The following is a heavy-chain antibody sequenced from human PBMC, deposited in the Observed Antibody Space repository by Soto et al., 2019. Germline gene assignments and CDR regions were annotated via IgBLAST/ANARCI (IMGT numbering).Heavy chain of an antibody. CDR1: GYTFTSYG. J-gene: IGHJ6*02. Sequence: QVQLVQSGAEVKKPGASVKVSCKASGYTFTSYGISWVRQAPGQGLEWMGWISAYNGNTNYAQKHQGRVTMTTDTSTSTAYMELRSLRSDDTAVYYCARVNVNYDFWSGYYYYYYGMDVWGQGTTVTVSS. V-gene: IGHV1-18*01. D-gene: IGHD3-3*01. CDR2: ISAYNGNT. CDR3: ARVNVNYDFWSGYYYYYYGMDV.